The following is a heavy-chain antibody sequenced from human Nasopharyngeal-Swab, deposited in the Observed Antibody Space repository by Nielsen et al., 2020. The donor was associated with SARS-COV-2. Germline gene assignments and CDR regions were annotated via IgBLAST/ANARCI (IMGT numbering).Heavy chain of an antibody. CDR2: IYSGGDT. D-gene: IGHD7-27*01. J-gene: IGHJ6*03. Sequence: GESLKISCEASGFTVSSNYMSWVRQAPGKGLECVSIIYSGGDTYYADSVKGRFTISRDNAKNSLYLQMNSLRAEDTAVYYCARLTGDLYYYMDVWGKGTTVTVSS. CDR3: ARLTGDLYYYMDV. V-gene: IGHV3-66*01. CDR1: GFTVSSNY.